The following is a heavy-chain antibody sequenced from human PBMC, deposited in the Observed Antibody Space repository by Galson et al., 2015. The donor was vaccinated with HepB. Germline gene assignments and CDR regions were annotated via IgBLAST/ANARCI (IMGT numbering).Heavy chain of an antibody. CDR2: INPSGST. V-gene: IGHV1-46*01. D-gene: IGHD3-10*01. CDR3: ARGGDTGWY. Sequence: SVKVSCKASGYSFTRYYMHWVRQAPGQGLEWMGIINPSGSTSYAQKFQGRVTMTRDTSTSTVYTELSSLRSEDTAVYYCARGGDTGWYWGQGTLVTVSS. J-gene: IGHJ4*02. CDR1: GYSFTRYY.